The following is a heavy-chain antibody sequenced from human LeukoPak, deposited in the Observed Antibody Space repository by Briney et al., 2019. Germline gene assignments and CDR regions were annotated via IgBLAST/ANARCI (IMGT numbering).Heavy chain of an antibody. CDR3: AGDHAYGSGSYSDAFDI. V-gene: IGHV4-39*07. Sequence: SETLSLTCTVSGDSISTSSYYWGWIRQPPGKGLEWIGSVFFSGNTYYEPSLKSRVTISVDTSKNQFSLKLSSVTAADTAVYYCAGDHAYGSGSYSDAFDIWGQGTMVTVSS. CDR1: GDSISTSSYY. D-gene: IGHD3-10*01. CDR2: VFFSGNT. J-gene: IGHJ3*02.